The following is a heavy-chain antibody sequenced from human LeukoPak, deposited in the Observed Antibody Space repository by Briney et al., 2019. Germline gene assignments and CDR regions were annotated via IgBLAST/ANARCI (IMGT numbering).Heavy chain of an antibody. CDR1: GFTFSSYW. Sequence: GGSLRLSCAASGFTFSSYWMSWVRQAPGKGLEWVANIKQDGSEKYYVDSVKGRFTISRDNAKNSLYLQMNSLRAEDTAVYYCASAYDSSGYYQTGYYFDYWGQGTLVTVSS. CDR2: IKQDGSEK. D-gene: IGHD3-22*01. V-gene: IGHV3-7*01. CDR3: ASAYDSSGYYQTGYYFDY. J-gene: IGHJ4*02.